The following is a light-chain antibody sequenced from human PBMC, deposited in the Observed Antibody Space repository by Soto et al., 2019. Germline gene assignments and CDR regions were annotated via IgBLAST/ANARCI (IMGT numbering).Light chain of an antibody. CDR2: GAS. J-gene: IGKJ1*01. V-gene: IGKV3-15*01. Sequence: EVVMTQSPATLSVSPGERATLSCRASQSVSSNLAWYQQKPGQAPRLLIYGASTRGNGIAARFSGSGFGSEFTLTISSLQSEDFAIYYCQQYNDWPGTFGRGTKVEIK. CDR3: QQYNDWPGT. CDR1: QSVSSN.